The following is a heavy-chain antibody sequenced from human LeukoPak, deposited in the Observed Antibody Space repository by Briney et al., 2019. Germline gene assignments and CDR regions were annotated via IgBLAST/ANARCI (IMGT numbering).Heavy chain of an antibody. Sequence: SETLSLTCAVYGGSFSGYYWGWVRQPPGEGLEWIGNIFYSGSTYYSPSLKSRVTISLDTSRNQFSLKLNSVTAADTAVYYCAKSNGYGLVDIWGQGTVVTVSS. J-gene: IGHJ3*02. CDR2: IFYSGST. CDR3: AKSNGYGLVDI. D-gene: IGHD3-10*01. CDR1: GGSFSGYY. V-gene: IGHV4-34*12.